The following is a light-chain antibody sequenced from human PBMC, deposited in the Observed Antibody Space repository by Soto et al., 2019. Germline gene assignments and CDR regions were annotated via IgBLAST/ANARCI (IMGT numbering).Light chain of an antibody. J-gene: IGLJ3*02. CDR3: CSYAGSSTEV. Sequence: QSVLTQPASVSGSPGQSITISCTGTSSDIGGYSLVSWFQQHPGKAPKLLIYEGTKRPSGVSNRFSGSKSGNTASLKISGLQAEDEGDYYCCSYAGSSTEVFGGGTQLTVL. V-gene: IGLV2-23*01. CDR1: SSDIGGYSL. CDR2: EGT.